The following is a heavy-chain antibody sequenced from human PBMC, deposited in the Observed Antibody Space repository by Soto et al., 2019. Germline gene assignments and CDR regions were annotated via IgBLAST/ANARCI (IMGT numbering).Heavy chain of an antibody. CDR3: ARDGRRPKDLGGYYYYGMDC. D-gene: IGHD3-16*01. J-gene: IGHJ6*02. Sequence: SETLSLTCTVSGGSVSSIYSYWTWIRQPPGKGLEWIGYVYYSGDTSYNPSLKSRVTISVDTSKNQFSLKLSSVTAADTALYYCARDGRRPKDLGGYYYYGMDCWGQGTTVTVSS. V-gene: IGHV4-61*01. CDR1: GGSVSSIYSY. CDR2: VYYSGDT.